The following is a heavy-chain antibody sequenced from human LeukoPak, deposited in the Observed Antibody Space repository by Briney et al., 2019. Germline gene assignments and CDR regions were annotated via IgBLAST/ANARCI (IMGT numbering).Heavy chain of an antibody. CDR1: GFTFSNYR. CDR3: ARAIAAAGTKEGYYYYGMDV. Sequence: GGSLRLSCAASGFTFSNYRMDWVRQAPGKGLEWVSYIGLTDSTIYYADSVKGRFTVSRDNAKNSLYLQMNSLRAEDTAVYYCARAIAAAGTKEGYYYYGMDVWGQGTTVTVSS. D-gene: IGHD6-13*01. J-gene: IGHJ6*02. V-gene: IGHV3-48*04. CDR2: IGLTDSTI.